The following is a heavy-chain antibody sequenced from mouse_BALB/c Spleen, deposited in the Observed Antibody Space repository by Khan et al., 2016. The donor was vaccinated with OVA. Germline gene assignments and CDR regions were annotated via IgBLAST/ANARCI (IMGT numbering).Heavy chain of an antibody. J-gene: IGHJ2*01. D-gene: IGHD1-1*01. Sequence: EVELVESGGGLVKPGGSLKLSCVASGITFSRYSMSWVRQTPEKRLEWVASISSGGSYTCYPDSVKGRFTLSRDNAENTLYLQMGSLRSEDTASYYCARHEDYYGSRPYFDYWGQGTTLTVSS. CDR3: ARHEDYYGSRPYFDY. CDR1: GITFSRYS. V-gene: IGHV5-9-3*01. CDR2: ISSGGSYT.